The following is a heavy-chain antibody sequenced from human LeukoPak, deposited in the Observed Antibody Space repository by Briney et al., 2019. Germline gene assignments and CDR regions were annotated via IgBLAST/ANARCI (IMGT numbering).Heavy chain of an antibody. CDR3: ARDRQRGGTDV. D-gene: IGHD6-25*01. CDR2: ISYDGRTQ. V-gene: IGHV3-30*04. J-gene: IGHJ6*02. Sequence: GRSLRLSCAASGFTFSNYAMHWVRQAPGKGLEWVTIISYDGRTQYYADSVKGRFTISRDNPKNTLYLHMNSLRAEDTAVYYCARDRQRGGTDVWGQGTTVTVSS. CDR1: GFTFSNYA.